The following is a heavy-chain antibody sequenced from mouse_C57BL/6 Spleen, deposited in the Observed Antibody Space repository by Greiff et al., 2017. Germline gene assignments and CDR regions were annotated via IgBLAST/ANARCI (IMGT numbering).Heavy chain of an antibody. CDR2: IDPSDSYT. Sequence: QVQLQQPGAELVKPGASVKLSCKASGYTFTSYWMQWVKQRPGQGLEWIGEIDPSDSYTNYNQKFKGKATLTVDTSSSTAYMQLGSLTSEDSAVYYCAREAGAMDYWGQGTSVTVSS. CDR1: GYTFTSYW. V-gene: IGHV1-50*01. CDR3: AREAGAMDY. J-gene: IGHJ4*01.